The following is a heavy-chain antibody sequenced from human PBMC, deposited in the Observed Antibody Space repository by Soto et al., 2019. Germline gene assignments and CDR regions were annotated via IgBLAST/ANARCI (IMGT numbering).Heavy chain of an antibody. V-gene: IGHV2-5*02. D-gene: IGHD3-16*01. Sequence: QITLKESGPTLVKPTQTLTLTCTFSAFSLTTRGVGVGWIRQPPGKALECLAFIYWDDYKCYSTSLQSRLSITKDTSKNQVVLTITNVDHVATATYYCAHIPNYYQYDWFDPWGQGTLGSVSS. CDR2: IYWDDYK. CDR3: AHIPNYYQYDWFDP. J-gene: IGHJ5*02. CDR1: AFSLTTRGVG.